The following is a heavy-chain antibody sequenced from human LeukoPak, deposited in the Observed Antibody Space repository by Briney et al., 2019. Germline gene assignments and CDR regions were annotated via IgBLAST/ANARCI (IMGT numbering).Heavy chain of an antibody. CDR2: ISSSSSYI. CDR1: GFTFSSYS. V-gene: IGHV3-21*01. CDR3: ARELRYFDWLPPAY. Sequence: PGGSLRLSCAASGFTFSSYSTNWVRQAPGKGLEWVSSISSSSSYIYYADSVKGRFTISRDNAKNSLYLQMNSLRAEDTAVYYCARELRYFDWLPPAYWGQGTLVTVSS. D-gene: IGHD3-9*01. J-gene: IGHJ4*02.